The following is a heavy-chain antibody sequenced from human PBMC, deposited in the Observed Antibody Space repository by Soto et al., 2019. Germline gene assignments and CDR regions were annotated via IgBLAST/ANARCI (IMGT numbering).Heavy chain of an antibody. V-gene: IGHV3-30*18. J-gene: IGHJ4*02. CDR2: ISYYGTNE. Sequence: HPGGSLRLSCEASGFTFSGYGMHWVRQAPGKGLEGVAVISYYGTNEYYEDSVKGRFTISRDNSKDTLYLQMNSLRIEDTAVYFCAKEDPGGRYSLDYWGQGSQVTVSS. D-gene: IGHD1-26*01. CDR1: GFTFSGYG. CDR3: AKEDPGGRYSLDY.